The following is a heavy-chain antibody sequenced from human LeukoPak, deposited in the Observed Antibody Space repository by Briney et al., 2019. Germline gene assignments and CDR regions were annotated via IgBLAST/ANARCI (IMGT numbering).Heavy chain of an antibody. CDR3: AKGLDSSGYSKYYFDS. CDR2: LSGSGGST. J-gene: IGHJ4*02. Sequence: GGSLRLSCAASGFTFSSYAMSWVRQAPGKGLEWVSALSGSGGSTYYADSVKGRFTISRDNSQNTLSLQMNSLRAEDTAVYYCAKGLDSSGYSKYYFDSWGQGTLVTVSA. V-gene: IGHV3-23*01. D-gene: IGHD3-22*01. CDR1: GFTFSSYA.